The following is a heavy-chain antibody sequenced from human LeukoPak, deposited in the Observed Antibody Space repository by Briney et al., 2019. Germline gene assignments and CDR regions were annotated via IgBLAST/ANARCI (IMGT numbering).Heavy chain of an antibody. V-gene: IGHV3-74*01. CDR2: INGDGSNT. Sequence: GGSLRLSCAASGFTFSNYWMHWVRQAPGKGLVWVSRINGDGSNTNYADSVKGRFTISRDTAKNTLFLQMNSLRAEDTAVYYCARDHGFDFWGQGTMVTVSS. J-gene: IGHJ3*01. CDR3: ARDHGFDF. CDR1: GFTFSNYW.